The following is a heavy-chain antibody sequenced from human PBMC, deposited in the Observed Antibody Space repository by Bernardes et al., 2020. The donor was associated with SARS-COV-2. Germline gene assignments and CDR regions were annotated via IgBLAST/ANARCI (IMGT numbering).Heavy chain of an antibody. J-gene: IGHJ4*02. CDR1: GGSISSGGYS. CDR3: TRGYYYDSSGYAPPDY. V-gene: IGHV4-30-2*01. CDR2: IYHSGST. D-gene: IGHD3-22*01. Sequence: TLSLTCAVSGGSISSGGYSWSWIRQLPGKGLEWIGYIYHSGSTYYNSSLKSRVTISVDMSKNQFSLKLSSVTAADTAVYYCTRGYYYDSSGYAPPDYWGQGTLVTVSS.